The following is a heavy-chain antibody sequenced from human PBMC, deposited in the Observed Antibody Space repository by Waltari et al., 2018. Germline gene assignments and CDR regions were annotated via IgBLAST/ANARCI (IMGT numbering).Heavy chain of an antibody. CDR3: ASPREYGSSDYYYYGMDV. CDR1: GYTFTGYY. CDR2: INPNSGGT. D-gene: IGHD3-10*01. V-gene: IGHV1-2*06. Sequence: QVQLVQSGAEVKKPGASVKVSCKASGYTFTGYYMHWVRQAPGQGLEWMGRINPNSGGTNYAQKFQGRVTMTRDTSISTAYMELSRLRSDDTAVYYCASPREYGSSDYYYYGMDVWGQGTTVTVSS. J-gene: IGHJ6*02.